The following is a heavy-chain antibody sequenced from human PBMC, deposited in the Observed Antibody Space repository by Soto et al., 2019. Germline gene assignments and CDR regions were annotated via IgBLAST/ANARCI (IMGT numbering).Heavy chain of an antibody. Sequence: QVLLVESGGGVVQPGRSLRLSCAASGSIFRGYGMHWVRQAPGKGLEWVAVIRFDGSNINYADFVMGRFTISRDNSKNMLYMELNSLRVEDTAVYYCGRDGVGATTFWGYLDYWGQGTLVTVFS. D-gene: IGHD1-26*01. V-gene: IGHV3-33*01. CDR1: GSIFRGYG. J-gene: IGHJ4*02. CDR3: GRDGVGATTFWGYLDY. CDR2: IRFDGSNI.